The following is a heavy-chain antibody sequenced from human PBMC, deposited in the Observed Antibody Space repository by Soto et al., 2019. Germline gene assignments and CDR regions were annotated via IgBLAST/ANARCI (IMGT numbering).Heavy chain of an antibody. Sequence: SGGSLRLSCAASGFTSSSYWMSWVRQAPGKGLEWVANIKQDGGEKYYVDPVKGRFTISRDNAKNSLYLQMNSLRAEDTAVYYCARQAASGPYYYYYMDVWGKGTTVTVSS. CDR3: ARQAASGPYYYYYMDV. CDR2: IKQDGGEK. J-gene: IGHJ6*03. D-gene: IGHD2-15*01. V-gene: IGHV3-7*01. CDR1: GFTSSSYW.